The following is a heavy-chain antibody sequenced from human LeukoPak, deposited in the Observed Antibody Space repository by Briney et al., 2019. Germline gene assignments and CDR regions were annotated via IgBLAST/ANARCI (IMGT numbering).Heavy chain of an antibody. D-gene: IGHD3-3*02. J-gene: IGHJ6*02. CDR3: ATFLFGMDV. CDR2: IYYSGST. Sequence: SETLSLTCTVSGGPISSYYWSWIRQPPGKGLEWIGYIYYSGSTNYNPSFKSRVTISVDTSKNQFFLKLSSVTAADTAVYYCATFLFGMDVWGHGTTVTVSS. V-gene: IGHV4-59*01. CDR1: GGPISSYY.